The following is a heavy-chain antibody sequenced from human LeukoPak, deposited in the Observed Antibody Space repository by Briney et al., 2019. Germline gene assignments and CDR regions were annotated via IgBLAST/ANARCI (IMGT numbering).Heavy chain of an antibody. V-gene: IGHV3-20*04. CDR2: INWTGGST. J-gene: IGHJ4*02. CDR3: AKVTPDGYNYDY. CDR1: GFTFDDSG. Sequence: PGGSLRLSCAASGFTFDDSGMSWVRQAPGKGLEWVSGINWTGGSTGYADSVKGRFTISRDNSKNTLYLQMNSLRAEDTAVYYCAKVTPDGYNYDYWGQGTLVTVSS. D-gene: IGHD5-24*01.